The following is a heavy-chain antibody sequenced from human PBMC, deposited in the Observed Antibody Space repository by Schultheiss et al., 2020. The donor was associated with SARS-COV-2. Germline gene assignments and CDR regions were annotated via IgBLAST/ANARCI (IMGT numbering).Heavy chain of an antibody. CDR1: GGSFSGYY. J-gene: IGHJ4*02. D-gene: IGHD4-17*01. CDR3: ARGDYGDSY. CDR2: INHSGST. Sequence: SETLSLTCAVYGGSFSGYYWSWIRQPPGKGLEWIGEINHSGSTNYNPSLKSRVTISVDTSKNQFSLKLSSVTAADTAVYYCARGDYGDSYWGQGTLVTVSS. V-gene: IGHV4-34*01.